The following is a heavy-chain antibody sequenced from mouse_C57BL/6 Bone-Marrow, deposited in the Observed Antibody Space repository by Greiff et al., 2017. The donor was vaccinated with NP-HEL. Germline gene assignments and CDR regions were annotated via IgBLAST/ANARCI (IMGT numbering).Heavy chain of an antibody. D-gene: IGHD1-1*01. V-gene: IGHV14-1*01. CDR1: GFNITDYY. CDR2: IDPEDGDT. Sequence: EVQLQQSGAELVRPGASVKLSCTASGFNITDYYMHWVKQRPEQGLEWIGRIDPEDGDTKYAPKFKGKATMTADTSSNTAYLQRSSLTSEDTAVYYCTDGYFITTGAYYFDYWGQGTTLTVSS. J-gene: IGHJ2*01. CDR3: TDGYFITTGAYYFDY.